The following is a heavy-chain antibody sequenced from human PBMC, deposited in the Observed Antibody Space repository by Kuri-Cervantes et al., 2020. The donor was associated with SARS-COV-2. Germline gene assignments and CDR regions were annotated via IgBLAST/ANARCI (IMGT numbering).Heavy chain of an antibody. D-gene: IGHD6-19*01. CDR1: GFTFSSYG. J-gene: IGHJ6*03. Sequence: GGSLRLSCAASGFTFSSYGMHWVRQAPGKGLEWVAVIWYDGVNKYYADSVKGRFTISRDNSKNTLYLQMNSLRAEDTSGYYCARARGIAVAGTRYYYYYYMDVWGKGTTVTVSS. V-gene: IGHV3-33*01. CDR3: ARARGIAVAGTRYYYYYYMDV. CDR2: IWYDGVNK.